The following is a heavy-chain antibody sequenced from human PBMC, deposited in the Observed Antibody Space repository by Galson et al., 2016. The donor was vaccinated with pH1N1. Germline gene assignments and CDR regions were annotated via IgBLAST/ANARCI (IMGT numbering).Heavy chain of an antibody. J-gene: IGHJ4*02. CDR3: VKYDSSGYYYGRLVN. CDR1: GFTFSTFA. D-gene: IGHD3-22*01. V-gene: IGHV3-23*01. CDR2: ISGGGATT. Sequence: SLRLSCAPSGFTFSTFAMGWVRQAPGKGLQWLSAISGGGATTYYIDSVKGRFTISRDNSKNTLYLDMNSLKAEDTALYYCVKYDSSGYYYGRLVNWGQGTLVTVSS.